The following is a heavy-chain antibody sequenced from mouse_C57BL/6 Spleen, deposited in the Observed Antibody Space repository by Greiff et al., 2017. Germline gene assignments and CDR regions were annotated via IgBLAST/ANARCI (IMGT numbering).Heavy chain of an antibody. V-gene: IGHV1-18*01. CDR1: GYTFTDYN. D-gene: IGHD1-1*01. CDR2: INPNNGGT. J-gene: IGHJ3*01. CDR3: ARSYYYGSSYLPFAY. Sequence: EVQLQQSGPELVKPGASVKIPCKASGYTFTDYNMDWVKQSHGKSLEWIGDINPNNGGTIYNQKFKGKATLTVDKSSSTAYMELRSLTSEDTAVYYCARSYYYGSSYLPFAYWGQGTLVTVSA.